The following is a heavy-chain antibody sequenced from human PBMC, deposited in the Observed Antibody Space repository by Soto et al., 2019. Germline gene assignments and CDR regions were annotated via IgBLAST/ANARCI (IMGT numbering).Heavy chain of an antibody. D-gene: IGHD3-10*01. CDR2: IYYSGST. CDR1: RGSISRDY. J-gene: IGHJ6*02. Sequence: PSETLSLTCTVPRGSISRDYWSSIRQPPGKGLEWLGYIYYSGSTNYNPSLKSRVTISVDTSKNQFSLKLSSVTAADTAGYYCARVHPYTYGSLEFIASPDYGMDVWGQGIPVTVAS. CDR3: ARVHPYTYGSLEFIASPDYGMDV. V-gene: IGHV4-59*01.